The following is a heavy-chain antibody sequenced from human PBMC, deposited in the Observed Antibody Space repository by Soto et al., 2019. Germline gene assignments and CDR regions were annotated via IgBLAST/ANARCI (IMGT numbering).Heavy chain of an antibody. Sequence: ASVKVSCKASGYTFTSYGISWVRQAPGQGLEWMGWISAYNGNTNYAQKLQGRVTMTTDTSTSTAYMELRSLRSDDTAVYYCARAAGYCTNGVCSEMDYGDYSPSYYYYYYYMDVWGKGTTVTVSS. D-gene: IGHD2-8*01. J-gene: IGHJ6*03. CDR2: ISAYNGNT. CDR1: GYTFTSYG. CDR3: ARAAGYCTNGVCSEMDYGDYSPSYYYYYYYMDV. V-gene: IGHV1-18*01.